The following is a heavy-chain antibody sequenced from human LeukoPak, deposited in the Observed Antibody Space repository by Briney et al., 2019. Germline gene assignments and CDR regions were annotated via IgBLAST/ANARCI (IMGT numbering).Heavy chain of an antibody. CDR1: GFSFNNYW. D-gene: IGHD2-2*01. Sequence: PGGSLRLSCVASGFSFNNYWMSWVRQAPGKGLEWVANIKQDESKTYYIDSVKGRFTTSRDNARNSLFLQINSLTAEDTAVYYCAREASLYCSGNDCYWAFDRWGQGTLVTVSS. J-gene: IGHJ5*02. CDR2: IKQDESKT. CDR3: AREASLYCSGNDCYWAFDR. V-gene: IGHV3-7*01.